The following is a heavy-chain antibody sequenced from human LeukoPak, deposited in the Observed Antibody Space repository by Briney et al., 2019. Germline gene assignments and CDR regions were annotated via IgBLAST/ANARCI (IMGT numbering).Heavy chain of an antibody. CDR2: IKNKGDGGTT. CDR3: TTSGTPFEY. J-gene: IGHJ4*02. Sequence: GGSLRLSCAASGFTFNKAWMSWVRLAPGKGLEWVGRIKNKGDGGTTDYAAPVKGRFTVSRDDSKSTLYLQMNSLKTEDTAVYYCTTSGTPFEYWGQGTLVTVSS. D-gene: IGHD3-10*01. CDR1: GFTFNKAW. V-gene: IGHV3-15*01.